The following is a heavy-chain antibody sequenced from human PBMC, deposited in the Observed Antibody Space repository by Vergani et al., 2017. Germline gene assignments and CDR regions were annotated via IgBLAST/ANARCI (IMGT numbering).Heavy chain of an antibody. J-gene: IGHJ4*02. CDR3: ARRYYDILTGYYSFDY. CDR1: GGSISSYY. V-gene: IGHV4-59*01. CDR2: IYYSGST. Sequence: QVQLQESGPGLVKPSETLSLTCTVSGGSISSYYWSWIRQPPGKGLEWIGYIYYSGSTNYNPSLKSRVTISVATSKNQFSLKLSSVTAADTAVYYCARRYYDILTGYYSFDYWGQGTLVTVSS. D-gene: IGHD3-9*01.